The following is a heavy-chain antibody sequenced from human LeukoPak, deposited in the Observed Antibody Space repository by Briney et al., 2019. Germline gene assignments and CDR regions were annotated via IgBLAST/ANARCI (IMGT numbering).Heavy chain of an antibody. J-gene: IGHJ6*03. CDR3: ARDLYPGYYYYYMDV. CDR1: GYTFTRYY. D-gene: IGHD3-16*02. V-gene: IGHV1-2*06. Sequence: ASVKVSCKASGYTFTRYYMHGVRQAPGQGLEWMGRINPNSGGTNYAQKFQGRVTMTRDASISTAYMELSRLRSDDTAVYYCARDLYPGYYYYYMDVWGKGTTVTVSS. CDR2: INPNSGGT.